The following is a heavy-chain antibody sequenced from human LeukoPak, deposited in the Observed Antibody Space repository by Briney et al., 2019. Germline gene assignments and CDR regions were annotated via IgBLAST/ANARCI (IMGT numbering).Heavy chain of an antibody. J-gene: IGHJ6*03. CDR1: GGSFSAFY. Sequence: SEALSLTCSVYGGSFSAFYWNWIRQPPGKGLEWVGEVDHSGSTYYNPSLKSRVTFSVDTSKNQFSLKLSSVTAADTAVYYCARTTEGGYSYGYFYYYYMDVWGKGTTVTISS. V-gene: IGHV4-34*01. CDR3: ARTTEGGYSYGYFYYYYMDV. CDR2: VDHSGST. D-gene: IGHD5-18*01.